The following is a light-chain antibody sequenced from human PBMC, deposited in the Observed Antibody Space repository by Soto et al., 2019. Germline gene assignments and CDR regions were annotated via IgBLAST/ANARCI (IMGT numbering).Light chain of an antibody. J-gene: IGLJ1*01. CDR3: SSYTSSSTLWV. V-gene: IGLV2-14*01. CDR2: VVS. Sequence: QSVLAQPTSVSGSPGQSIAISCTGTSSDVGGYNYVSWHQQHPGKAPKVLISVVSNRPSGVSNRFSGSKSGNTASLTISGLQAEDEADYYCSSYTSSSTLWVFGTGTKLTVL. CDR1: SSDVGGYNY.